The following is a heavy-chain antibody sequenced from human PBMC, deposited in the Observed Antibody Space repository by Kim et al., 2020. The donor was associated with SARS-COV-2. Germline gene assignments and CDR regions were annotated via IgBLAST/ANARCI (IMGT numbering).Heavy chain of an antibody. CDR3: ATVLSKDSNY. V-gene: IGHV3-48*01. CDR2: ISSSSRTI. CDR1: GFTFSNYN. D-gene: IGHD2-15*01. Sequence: GGSLRLSCSASGFTFSNYNVNWVRQAPGKGLEWVSFISSSSRTIYYADSVKGRFTISRDNAENSLFLQMNGLRAEDTALYYCATVLSKDSNYWGQGTLVIVSS. J-gene: IGHJ4*02.